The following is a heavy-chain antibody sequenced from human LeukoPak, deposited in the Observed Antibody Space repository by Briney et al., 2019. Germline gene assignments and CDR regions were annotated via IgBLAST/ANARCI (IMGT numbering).Heavy chain of an antibody. J-gene: IGHJ4*02. CDR1: GYTFTGYY. D-gene: IGHD3-10*01. V-gene: IGHV1-2*02. CDR3: ARGSIRSWSPPSYYFEY. Sequence: ASVKVSCKASGYTFTGYYMHWVRQAPGQRLEWMGWINPNSGGTNYAQKFQGRVTMTRDTSISTAYMELSRLRSDDTAVYYCARGSIRSWSPPSYYFEYWGQGTLVTVSS. CDR2: INPNSGGT.